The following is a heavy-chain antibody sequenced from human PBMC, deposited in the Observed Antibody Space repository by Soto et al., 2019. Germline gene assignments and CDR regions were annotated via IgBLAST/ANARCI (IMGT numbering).Heavy chain of an antibody. D-gene: IGHD2-8*01. CDR1: GGSISSSSYY. CDR2: IYYSGST. Sequence: SETLSLTCTVSGGSISSSSYYWGLIRQPPGKGLEWIGSIYYSGSTYYNPSLKSRVTISVDTSKNQFSLKLSSVTAADTAVYYCARLGYCTNGVCYTEGGYFDYWGQGTLVTVSS. CDR3: ARLGYCTNGVCYTEGGYFDY. V-gene: IGHV4-39*01. J-gene: IGHJ4*02.